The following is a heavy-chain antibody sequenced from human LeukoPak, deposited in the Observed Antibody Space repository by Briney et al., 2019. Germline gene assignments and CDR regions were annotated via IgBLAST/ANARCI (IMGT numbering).Heavy chain of an antibody. CDR1: GFTFSNYW. D-gene: IGHD2-15*01. CDR2: IKQDGTEK. CDR3: TRDTGCPGGTWYSFYDY. Sequence: QPGGSLRLSCAASGFTFSNYWMTWVRQAPGKGLEWVANIKQDGTEKYYVDSVKGRFTISRDNAENSLYLQMNSLRAEDTAVYYCTRDTGCPGGTWYSFYDYWAQGTLVTVSS. V-gene: IGHV3-7*01. J-gene: IGHJ4*02.